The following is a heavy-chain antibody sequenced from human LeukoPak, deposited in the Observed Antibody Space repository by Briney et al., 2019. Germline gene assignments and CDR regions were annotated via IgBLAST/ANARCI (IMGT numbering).Heavy chain of an antibody. V-gene: IGHV1-18*01. D-gene: IGHD3-3*01. CDR2: ISAYNGKT. CDR1: GYIFTSYG. J-gene: IGHJ4*02. Sequence: ASVKVSCKASGYIFTSYGISWVRPAPGQGLEWMGWISAYNGKTNYAQKLQGRVTMTTDPCTNTAYMELRSLRPDDTAVYYCARDRSPPVSYYDFWSGYYIDWGQGTLVTVSS. CDR3: ARDRSPPVSYYDFWSGYYID.